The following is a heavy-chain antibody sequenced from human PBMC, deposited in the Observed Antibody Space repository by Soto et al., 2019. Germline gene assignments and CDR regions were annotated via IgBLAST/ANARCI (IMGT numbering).Heavy chain of an antibody. D-gene: IGHD3-10*01. V-gene: IGHV3-23*01. Sequence: GGSLRLSCAASGFTFSSYAMSWVRQAPGKGLEWVSAISGSGGSTYYADSVKGRFTISRDNSKNTLYLQMNSLRAEDTAVYYCAKGAPKGPVITMVRGVITLDYWGQGTLVTVSS. CDR1: GFTFSSYA. CDR3: AKGAPKGPVITMVRGVITLDY. CDR2: ISGSGGST. J-gene: IGHJ4*02.